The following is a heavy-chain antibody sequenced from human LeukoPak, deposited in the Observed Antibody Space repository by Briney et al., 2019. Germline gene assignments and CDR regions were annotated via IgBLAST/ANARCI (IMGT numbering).Heavy chain of an antibody. Sequence: GGSLRLSCAASGFTFSSYEMNWVRQAPGKGLEWVSYISSSGSTIYYADSVKGRFTISRDNANNSLYLQMNSLRAEDTAVYYCTRDRDCSSTSCYEEYAFDIWGQGTMVTVSS. D-gene: IGHD2-2*01. V-gene: IGHV3-48*03. CDR1: GFTFSSYE. J-gene: IGHJ3*02. CDR3: TRDRDCSSTSCYEEYAFDI. CDR2: ISSSGSTI.